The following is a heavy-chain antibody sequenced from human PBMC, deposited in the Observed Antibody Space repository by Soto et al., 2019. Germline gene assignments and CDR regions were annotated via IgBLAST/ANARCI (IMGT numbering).Heavy chain of an antibody. J-gene: IGHJ4*02. CDR2: ISSSSSYI. Sequence: LRLSCAASGFTFSSYSMNWVRQAPGKGLEWVSSISSSSSYIYYADSVKGRFTISRDNAKNSLYLQMNSLRAEDTAVYYCARDMTTVVTPANCDYWGQGTLVTVSS. V-gene: IGHV3-21*01. D-gene: IGHD4-17*01. CDR1: GFTFSSYS. CDR3: ARDMTTVVTPANCDY.